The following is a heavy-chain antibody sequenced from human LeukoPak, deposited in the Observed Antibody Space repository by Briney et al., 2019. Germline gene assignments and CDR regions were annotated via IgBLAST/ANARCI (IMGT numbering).Heavy chain of an antibody. J-gene: IGHJ4*02. CDR1: GGSISSFY. CDR3: ARVKGGLIDY. CDR2: IYYSGNT. Sequence: SETLSLTCTVSGGSISSFYWSWIRQPPGKGLEWIGNIYYSGNTNYNPSLKSRVTISVDTSKNQFSLKLSSVTAADTAVYYCARVKGGLIDYWGQGTLVAVSS. D-gene: IGHD3-16*01. V-gene: IGHV4-59*01.